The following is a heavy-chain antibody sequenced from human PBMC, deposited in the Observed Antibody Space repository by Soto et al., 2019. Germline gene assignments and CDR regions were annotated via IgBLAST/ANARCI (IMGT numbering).Heavy chain of an antibody. Sequence: EVQLLESGGGLVQPGGSLRLSCAASGFTFSSYAMSWVRQAPGKGLDWVSAISGSGGYTHYADSVKGRFTISRDNSKNTLYLPMNSLRAEDTAVYYCAKGRLAALFAPWGQGTLVSVSS. CDR3: AKGRLAALFAP. V-gene: IGHV3-23*01. CDR1: GFTFSSYA. J-gene: IGHJ5*02. CDR2: ISGSGGYT.